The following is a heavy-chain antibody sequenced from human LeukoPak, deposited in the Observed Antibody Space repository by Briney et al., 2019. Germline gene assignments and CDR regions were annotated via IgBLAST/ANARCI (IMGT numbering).Heavy chain of an antibody. D-gene: IGHD3-3*01. CDR1: GYSISSGYY. CDR2: IYRSGST. Sequence: SETLSLTCAVSGYSISSGYYWGWIRQPPGKGLEWIGSIYRSGSTYYNPSLKSRVTISVDTSKNQFSLKLSSVTAADTAVYYCARAKSYDFWSGPVDAFDIWGQGTMVTVSS. CDR3: ARAKSYDFWSGPVDAFDI. J-gene: IGHJ3*02. V-gene: IGHV4-38-2*01.